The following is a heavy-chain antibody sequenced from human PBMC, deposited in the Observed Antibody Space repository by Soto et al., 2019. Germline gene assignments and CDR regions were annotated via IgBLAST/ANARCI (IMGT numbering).Heavy chain of an antibody. D-gene: IGHD3-22*01. V-gene: IGHV2-5*02. Sequence: QITLKESGPRLVKPTQTLTLTCTFSGFSLSTSGVGVGWIRQPPGKALEWLALIYWDDDKRYSPSLKSRLTITKDTSKNQVVLTMTNMDPVDTATYYCAHSKRGDSSGYPDAFDYWGQGTLVTVSS. CDR1: GFSLSTSGVG. J-gene: IGHJ4*02. CDR3: AHSKRGDSSGYPDAFDY. CDR2: IYWDDDK.